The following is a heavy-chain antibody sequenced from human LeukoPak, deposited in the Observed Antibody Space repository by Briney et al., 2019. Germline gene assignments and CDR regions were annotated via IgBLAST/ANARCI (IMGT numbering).Heavy chain of an antibody. Sequence: SVKVSCKASGGTFSSYAISWVRQAPGQGLEWMGGIIPIFGTANYAQKFQGRVTITTDESTSTAYMELSSLRSEDTAVYYCAGSWYGPSPGNLDYWGQGTLVTASS. CDR1: GGTFSSYA. V-gene: IGHV1-69*05. CDR3: AGSWYGPSPGNLDY. D-gene: IGHD6-13*01. J-gene: IGHJ4*02. CDR2: IIPIFGTA.